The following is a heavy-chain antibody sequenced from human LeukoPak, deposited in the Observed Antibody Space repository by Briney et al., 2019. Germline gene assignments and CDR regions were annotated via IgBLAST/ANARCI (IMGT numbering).Heavy chain of an antibody. V-gene: IGHV1-18*01. Sequence: GASVKVSCKASGFTFTNYGVTWVRQAPGQGLEWMGWMSAYNGNTNYAHQLQGRVTLTTDTSTTTAYMELRSLRSDDTAVYYCARVPLITIFGVGRTLDYWGQGTLVTVSS. CDR2: MSAYNGNT. D-gene: IGHD3-3*01. J-gene: IGHJ4*02. CDR3: ARVPLITIFGVGRTLDY. CDR1: GFTFTNYG.